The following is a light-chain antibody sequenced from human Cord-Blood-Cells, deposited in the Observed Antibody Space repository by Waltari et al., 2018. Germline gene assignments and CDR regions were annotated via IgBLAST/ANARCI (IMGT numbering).Light chain of an antibody. V-gene: IGKV1-5*03. CDR2: KAS. Sequence: DIQMTQSPSTLSASVGDRVTITCRARQSISSWLAWYQQKPGKAPKLLIYKASSLESGVPSRFSGSAAGTEFTLTISSLQPDDFATYYCQQYNSYSTFGQGTKLEIK. CDR3: QQYNSYST. CDR1: QSISSW. J-gene: IGKJ2*01.